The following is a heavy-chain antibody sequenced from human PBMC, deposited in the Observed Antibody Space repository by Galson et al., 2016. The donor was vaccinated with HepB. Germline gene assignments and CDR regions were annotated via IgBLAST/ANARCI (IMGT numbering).Heavy chain of an antibody. CDR2: TWYDGSNQ. CDR1: GFSFSNSG. J-gene: IGHJ4*02. Sequence: SLRLSCAASGFSFSNSGMHWGRQAPGKGLVWVAVTWYDGSNQYYADSVKGRLTISRDNSKDTLYPQMNSLRAEDTAVYFCAKDYSGSYPIYYFDYWGQGTLVTVSS. V-gene: IGHV3-33*06. CDR3: AKDYSGSYPIYYFDY. D-gene: IGHD1-26*01.